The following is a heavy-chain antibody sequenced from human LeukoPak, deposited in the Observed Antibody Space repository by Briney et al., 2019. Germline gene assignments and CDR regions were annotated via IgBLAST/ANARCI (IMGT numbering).Heavy chain of an antibody. D-gene: IGHD2-15*01. CDR1: GGSISSGDYY. CDR3: ARVVVVAATGIRFDP. V-gene: IGHV4-30-4*08. J-gene: IGHJ5*02. CDR2: IYYSGST. Sequence: TLSLTCTVSGGSISSGDYYWSWIRQPPGKGLEWIGYIYYSGSTYYNPSLKSRVTISVDTSKNQFSLKLSSVTAADTAVYYCARVVVVAATGIRFDPWGQGTLVTVSS.